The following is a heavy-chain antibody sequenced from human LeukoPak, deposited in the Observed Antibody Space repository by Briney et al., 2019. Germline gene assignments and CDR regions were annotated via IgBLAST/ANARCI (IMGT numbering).Heavy chain of an antibody. V-gene: IGHV3-64*01. D-gene: IGHD3-22*01. CDR2: ISSNGGST. Sequence: PGGSLRLSCAASGFTFSSYAMHWVRQAPGKGLEYVSAISSNGGSTYYANSVKGRFTISRDNSKNTLYLQMGSLRAEDTAVYYCARDLNYYDSSGYVDYWGQGTLVTVSS. J-gene: IGHJ4*02. CDR1: GFTFSSYA. CDR3: ARDLNYYDSSGYVDY.